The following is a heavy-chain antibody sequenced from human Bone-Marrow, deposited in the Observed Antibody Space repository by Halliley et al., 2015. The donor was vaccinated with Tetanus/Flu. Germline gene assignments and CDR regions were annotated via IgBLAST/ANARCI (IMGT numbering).Heavy chain of an antibody. Sequence: GLEWVPHVAVDGRPHYPDSARGRFTISRQNAENSFYLQMNGLKVADTGVYYWVRGPPFHFDQWGQGTLVTVSS. CDR3: VRGPPFHFDQ. D-gene: IGHD2-21*01. V-gene: IGHV3-13*04. CDR2: VAVDGRP. J-gene: IGHJ4*02.